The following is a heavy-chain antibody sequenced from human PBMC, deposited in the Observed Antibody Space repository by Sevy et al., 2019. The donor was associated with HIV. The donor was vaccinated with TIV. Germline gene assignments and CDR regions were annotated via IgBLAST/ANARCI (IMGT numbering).Heavy chain of an antibody. CDR2: INWNVGST. Sequence: GGSLRLSCAASGFTFDDYGMSWVRQAPGKGLEWVSGINWNVGSTGYADSVKGRFTISRDNAKNSLYLQMNSLRAEDTALYYCVRKAASGNQKRELDYWGQGTLVTVSS. CDR3: VRKAASGNQKRELDY. V-gene: IGHV3-20*04. J-gene: IGHJ4*02. D-gene: IGHD2-15*01. CDR1: GFTFDDYG.